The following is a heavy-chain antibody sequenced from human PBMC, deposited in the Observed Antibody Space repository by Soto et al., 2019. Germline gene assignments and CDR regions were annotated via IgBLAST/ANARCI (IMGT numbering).Heavy chain of an antibody. V-gene: IGHV3-21*01. D-gene: IGHD2-8*01. CDR2: ISSSSSYI. J-gene: IGHJ3*02. CDR1: GFTFSSYS. Sequence: GGSLRLSCAASGFTFSSYSMNWVRQAPGKGLEWVSSISSSSSYIYYADSVKGRFTISRDNAKNSLYLKMNSLRAEDTAVYYSASALAIRGPTRVFYFVISGQATXVTVSS. CDR3: ASALAIRGPTRVFYFVI.